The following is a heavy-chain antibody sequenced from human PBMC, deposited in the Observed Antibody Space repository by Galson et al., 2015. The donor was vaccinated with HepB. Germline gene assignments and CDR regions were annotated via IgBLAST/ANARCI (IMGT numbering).Heavy chain of an antibody. J-gene: IGHJ4*02. Sequence: SLRLSCAGSGFTFRSYGMHWVRQAPGKGLEWVAVTSYDGGNKYYADSVKGRFTISRENSKNTLNLQMDSLRSEDTAVYYCVRGAPWYGDYPSYQGGFDYWGQGTLVTVSS. V-gene: IGHV3-30*03. CDR2: TSYDGGNK. CDR1: GFTFRSYG. CDR3: VRGAPWYGDYPSYQGGFDY. D-gene: IGHD4-17*01.